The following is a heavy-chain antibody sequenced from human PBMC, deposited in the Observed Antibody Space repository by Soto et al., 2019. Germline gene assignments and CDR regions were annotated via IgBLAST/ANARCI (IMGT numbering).Heavy chain of an antibody. J-gene: IGHJ5*02. CDR1: GYTFTSYG. D-gene: IGHD2-21*01. CDR2: ISAYNGNT. CDR3: ARSRMIGNWFDP. V-gene: IGHV1-18*01. Sequence: ASVKVSCKASGYTFTSYGISWVRQAPGQGLEWMGWISAYNGNTDYAQKLQGRVTMTTDTSTSTAYMELRSLRSDDTAVYYCARSRMIGNWFDPWGQGTLVTVSS.